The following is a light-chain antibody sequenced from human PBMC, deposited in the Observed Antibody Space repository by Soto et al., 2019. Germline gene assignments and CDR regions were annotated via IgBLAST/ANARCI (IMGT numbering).Light chain of an antibody. V-gene: IGKV3-11*01. CDR1: QSVGSY. CDR2: DAS. CDR3: QQRNSWPPLT. J-gene: IGKJ4*01. Sequence: EIVLTQSPATLSLSPGERATLSCRASQSVGSYLAWYQHKPGQAPRLLIYDASNRATGIPARFSGSGSGTEFTLTISSLEPEDFAVYYCQQRNSWPPLTFGGGTKVEIK.